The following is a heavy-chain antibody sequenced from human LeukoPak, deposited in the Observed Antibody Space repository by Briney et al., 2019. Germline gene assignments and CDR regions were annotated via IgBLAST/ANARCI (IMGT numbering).Heavy chain of an antibody. Sequence: GASVKVSCKXSGYTFTSYGINWVRQAPGQGLEWMGWISAYNGKTNYAQKPQGRVTMTTDTSTSTVYMELRSLGSDDTAVYYCARGTISGQDYYYMDVWGKGTTVTVSS. CDR2: ISAYNGKT. CDR1: GYTFTSYG. CDR3: ARGTISGQDYYYMDV. J-gene: IGHJ6*03. D-gene: IGHD2-15*01. V-gene: IGHV1-18*01.